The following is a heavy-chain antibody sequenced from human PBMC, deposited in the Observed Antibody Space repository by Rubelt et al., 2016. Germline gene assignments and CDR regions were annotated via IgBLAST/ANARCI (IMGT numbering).Heavy chain of an antibody. CDR2: INHSGST. CDR1: GGSFSGYY. D-gene: IGHD6-19*01. CDR3: ARVKSGWLFDY. V-gene: IGHV4-34*01. J-gene: IGHJ4*02. Sequence: QVQLQQWGAGLLKPSETLSLTCAVYGGSFSGYYWSWIRQPPGKGLEWIGEINHSGSTNYNPSLKSRVSISVDTAKNHFSLKLSSVTAADTAVYYCARVKSGWLFDYWGQGTLVTVSS.